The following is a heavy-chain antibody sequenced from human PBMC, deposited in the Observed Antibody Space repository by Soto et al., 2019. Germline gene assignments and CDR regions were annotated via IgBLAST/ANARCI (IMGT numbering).Heavy chain of an antibody. J-gene: IGHJ4*02. D-gene: IGHD2-15*01. CDR1: GGSISSYY. CDR2: SCYSGST. Sequence: SGNLSLTSTVSGGSISSYYWSWIRKPRGKGREWIGYSCYSGSTNYIPAVKCRVTLSVDASNIHFPLKLSSVTAADTAVYYCARCCSGGGCSIDYWGQGALVTVSS. V-gene: IGHV4-59*01. CDR3: ARCCSGGGCSIDY.